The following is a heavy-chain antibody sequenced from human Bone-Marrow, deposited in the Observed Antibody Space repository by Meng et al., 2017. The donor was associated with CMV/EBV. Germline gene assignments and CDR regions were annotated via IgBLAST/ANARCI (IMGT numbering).Heavy chain of an antibody. J-gene: IGHJ6*02. V-gene: IGHV2-5*01. CDR3: AHRLEYSSSSYYYYYGMDV. CDR2: IYWNDDK. Sequence: GPTLVQPTQTLTLTCTFSGFSLTTSAMCVSWIRQPPGKALEWLALIYWNDDKRYSPSLKSRLTITKDTSKNQVVLTMTNMDPVDTATYYCAHRLEYSSSSYYYYYGMDVWGQGTTVTVSS. D-gene: IGHD6-6*01. CDR1: GFSLTTSAMC.